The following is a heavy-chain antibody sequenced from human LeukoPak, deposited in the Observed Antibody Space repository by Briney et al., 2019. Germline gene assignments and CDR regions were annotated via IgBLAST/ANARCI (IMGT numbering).Heavy chain of an antibody. Sequence: GGSLRLSCAASGLTVSSNYMSWVRQAPGKGLEWVSVIYSGGSTYYADSVKGRFTISRDNSKNTLYLQMNSLRAEDTAVYYCARVGAVAGSSRDYWGQGTLVTVSS. CDR2: IYSGGST. D-gene: IGHD6-19*01. J-gene: IGHJ4*02. V-gene: IGHV3-66*01. CDR1: GLTVSSNY. CDR3: ARVGAVAGSSRDY.